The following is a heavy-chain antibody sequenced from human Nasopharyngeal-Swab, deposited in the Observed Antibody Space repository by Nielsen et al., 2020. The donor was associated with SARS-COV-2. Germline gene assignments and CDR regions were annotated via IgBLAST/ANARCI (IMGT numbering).Heavy chain of an antibody. CDR2: ISWNSGSI. CDR1: GFTFDDYA. J-gene: IGHJ6*02. D-gene: IGHD3-3*01. CDR3: AKGSGSEWFYYYGMDV. Sequence: SLKISCAASGFTFDDYAMHWVRQAPGKGPEWVSGISWNSGSIAYVDSVKGRFTISRDNAKNSLYLQMNSLRPEDTAVYYCAKGSGSEWFYYYGMDVWGQGTTVTVSS. V-gene: IGHV3-9*01.